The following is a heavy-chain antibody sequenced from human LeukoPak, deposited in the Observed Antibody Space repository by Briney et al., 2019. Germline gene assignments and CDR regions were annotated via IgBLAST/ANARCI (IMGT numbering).Heavy chain of an antibody. D-gene: IGHD4-23*01. V-gene: IGHV3-7*01. Sequence: PGGSLRLSCAASGFTFRDSWMSWVRQAPGKGLEWVATINEDGSEKYYVDSVKGRFAISRDNAKNSLDLQMNSLRAEDTAVYYCGRERETRFDYWGQGTLVTVSS. CDR3: GRERETRFDY. CDR2: INEDGSEK. J-gene: IGHJ4*02. CDR1: GFTFRDSW.